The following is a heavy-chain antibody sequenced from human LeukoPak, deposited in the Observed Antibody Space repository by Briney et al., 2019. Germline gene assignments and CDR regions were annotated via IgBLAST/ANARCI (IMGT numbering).Heavy chain of an antibody. V-gene: IGHV3-21*01. J-gene: IGHJ4*02. CDR1: GFTLSSSA. CDR2: INNVGSHI. CDR3: ARDRVHGFFDY. Sequence: GGSLRLSRAASGFTLSSSAMNWVRQAPGKGLEWVSSINNVGSHIYYAGSVKGRFTISRDNAKNSLYLQMNSLRAEDTAVYYCARDRVHGFFDYWGQGTLVTVSS.